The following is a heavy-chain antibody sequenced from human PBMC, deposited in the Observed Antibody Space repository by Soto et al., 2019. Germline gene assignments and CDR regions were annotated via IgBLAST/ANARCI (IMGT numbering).Heavy chain of an antibody. Sequence: GASVKVSCKASGYTFTSYYMHWVRQAPGQGLEWMGIINPSGGSTSYAQKFQGRVTMTRDTSTSTVYMELSSLRSEDTAVYYCARVKIIQLWDYGMDVWGQGTTVTVSS. CDR2: INPSGGST. D-gene: IGHD5-18*01. V-gene: IGHV1-46*01. CDR1: GYTFTSYY. J-gene: IGHJ6*02. CDR3: ARVKIIQLWDYGMDV.